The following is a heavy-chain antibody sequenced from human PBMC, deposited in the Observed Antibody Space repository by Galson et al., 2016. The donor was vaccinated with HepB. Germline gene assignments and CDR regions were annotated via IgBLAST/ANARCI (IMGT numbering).Heavy chain of an antibody. J-gene: IGHJ3*01. CDR2: IYSDGGT. CDR3: ARDPYYYDSRGYTTGFDV. Sequence: SLRLSCAASGFIVNNNYMNWVRQAPGKGLEWASVIYSDGGTYYADSVKGRFTISGDNYKNMLYLQMNTLRAEETAVYYCARDPYYYDSRGYTTGFDVWGQGTMVTVSS. V-gene: IGHV3-53*01. D-gene: IGHD3-22*01. CDR1: GFIVNNNY.